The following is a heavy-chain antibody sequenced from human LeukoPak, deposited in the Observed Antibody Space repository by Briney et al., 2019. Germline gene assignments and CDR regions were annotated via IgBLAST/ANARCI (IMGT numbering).Heavy chain of an antibody. D-gene: IGHD1-1*01. V-gene: IGHV4-34*01. CDR3: ARGFWTPHGDY. J-gene: IGHJ4*02. CDR1: GGSFSGYY. Sequence: SETLSLTCAVSGGSFSGYYWSWIRQPPGKGLEWIGEINHSGITNYNPSLKSRVAISVDTSKNQFSRKLSSVTAADTAVYYCARGFWTPHGDYWAQGTLVTVSS. CDR2: INHSGIT.